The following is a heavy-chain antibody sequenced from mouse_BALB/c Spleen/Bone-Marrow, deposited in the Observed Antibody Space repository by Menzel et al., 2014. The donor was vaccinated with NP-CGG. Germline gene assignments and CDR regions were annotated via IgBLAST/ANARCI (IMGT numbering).Heavy chain of an antibody. CDR2: INPDSRTI. CDR3: ARADYYGYLNY. V-gene: IGHV4-1*02. J-gene: IGHJ2*01. Sequence: EVQVVESGGGLVQPGGSLKLSCAASGFDFSRYWMSWVRQAPGKGLEWIGEINPDSRTINYSPSLKDKFIISRDNAKNTLYLRLNKVRSEDTALYYCARADYYGYLNYWGQGTTLTVSS. CDR1: GFDFSRYW. D-gene: IGHD1-1*01.